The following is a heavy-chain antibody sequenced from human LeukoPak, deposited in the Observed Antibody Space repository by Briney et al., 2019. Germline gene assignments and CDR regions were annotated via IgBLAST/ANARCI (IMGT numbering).Heavy chain of an antibody. V-gene: IGHV4-4*02. J-gene: IGHJ2*01. D-gene: IGHD3-22*01. CDR1: GGSITTTNY. Sequence: SGTLSLTCGVSGGSITTTNYWSWVRQSPGRGLEWIGYIYYSGSTNYNPSLKSRVTISVDTSKNQFSLKLSSVTAADTAVYYCAREWYYYDTSGYPRYFDLWGRGTLVTVSS. CDR2: IYYSGST. CDR3: AREWYYYDTSGYPRYFDL.